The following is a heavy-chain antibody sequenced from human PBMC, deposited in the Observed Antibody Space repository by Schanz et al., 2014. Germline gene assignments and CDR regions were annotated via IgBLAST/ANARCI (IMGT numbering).Heavy chain of an antibody. J-gene: IGHJ4*02. CDR2: SDRGDGT. Sequence: EVQLVESGGGLVEPGGSLGLSCAASGFTFSKAWMSWVRQAPGKGLEWVSGISDRGDGTNYGDSVRGRFTISRDNSKNTPYLQMNSLRAEDTAVYYCPTETLDYWGQGTLVTVSS. CDR3: PTETLDY. CDR1: GFTFSKAW. V-gene: IGHV3-66*02.